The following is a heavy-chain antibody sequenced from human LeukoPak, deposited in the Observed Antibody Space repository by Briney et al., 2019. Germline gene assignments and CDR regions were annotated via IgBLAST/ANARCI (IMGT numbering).Heavy chain of an antibody. CDR1: GFTFSSYA. CDR2: ISGSGGST. V-gene: IGHV3-23*01. Sequence: GGSLRLSCAASGFTFSSYAMSWVRQAPGKGLEWVSAISGSGGSTYYADSVKGRFTISRDNSKNTLYLQMNSLRAEDTALYYCAKGRSSGWEAFDYWGQGTLVTVSS. J-gene: IGHJ4*02. D-gene: IGHD6-19*01. CDR3: AKGRSSGWEAFDY.